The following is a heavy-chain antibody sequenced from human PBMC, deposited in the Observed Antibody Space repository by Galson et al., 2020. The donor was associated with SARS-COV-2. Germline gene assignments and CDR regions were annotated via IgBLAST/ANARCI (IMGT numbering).Heavy chain of an antibody. J-gene: IGHJ6*02. CDR2: ISYDGSNK. Sequence: GESLKISCAASGFTFSSYAMHWVRQAPGKGLEWVAVISYDGSNKYYADSVKGRFTISRDNSKNTLYLQMNNLRAEDTAVYYCARDTYYYDSSGYYYRVYYYGMDVWGQGARVTVSS. CDR1: GFTFSSYA. V-gene: IGHV3-30*04. D-gene: IGHD3-22*01. CDR3: ARDTYYYDSSGYYYRVYYYGMDV.